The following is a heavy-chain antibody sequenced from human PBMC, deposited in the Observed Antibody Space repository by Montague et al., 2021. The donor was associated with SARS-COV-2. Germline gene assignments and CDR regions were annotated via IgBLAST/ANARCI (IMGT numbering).Heavy chain of an antibody. Sequence: SLRLSCAASGFTFSSYSMNWVRQAPGKGLEWVSAISSSSSYIYYADSVKGRFPISRDNAKNSLYLQMNSLRAEDTAVYYCAREVRGYHNWFDPWGQGTLVTVSS. CDR2: ISSSSSYI. J-gene: IGHJ5*02. V-gene: IGHV3-21*01. CDR1: GFTFSSYS. D-gene: IGHD2-2*01. CDR3: AREVRGYHNWFDP.